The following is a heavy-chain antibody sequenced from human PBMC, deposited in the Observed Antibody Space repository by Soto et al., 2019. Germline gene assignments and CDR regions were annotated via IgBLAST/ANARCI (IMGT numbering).Heavy chain of an antibody. J-gene: IGHJ6*01. Sequence: GGSLRLSCAASGFTFSGSAMHWVRQASGKGLEWVGRIRSKANSYATAYAASVKGRFTISRDDSKNTAYLQMNSLKTEDTAVYYCTRSSTSAQRVGYCSGGGCHKIYYFYGRDVWGKGTTVTVAS. CDR2: IRSKANSYAT. D-gene: IGHD2-15*01. CDR3: TRSSTSAQRVGYCSGGGCHKIYYFYGRDV. CDR1: GFTFSGSA. V-gene: IGHV3-73*01.